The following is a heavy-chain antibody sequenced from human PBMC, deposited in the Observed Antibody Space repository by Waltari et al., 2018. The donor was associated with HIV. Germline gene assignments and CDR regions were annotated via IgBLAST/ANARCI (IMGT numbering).Heavy chain of an antibody. CDR3: ARVTIRPDDSSYYCDY. J-gene: IGHJ4*02. V-gene: IGHV4-59*01. CDR1: HAYISSYY. CDR2: MYYSGIT. Sequence: QVQLQESGPGLVKPSETLSLTCTVSHAYISSYYWSWIRQSPGKGLEWIGYMYYSGITKYHPSLKSRITMSVDTSKNQFFLRLSSVTPADTAVYYCARVTIRPDDSSYYCDYWGQGTLVTISS. D-gene: IGHD3-3*01.